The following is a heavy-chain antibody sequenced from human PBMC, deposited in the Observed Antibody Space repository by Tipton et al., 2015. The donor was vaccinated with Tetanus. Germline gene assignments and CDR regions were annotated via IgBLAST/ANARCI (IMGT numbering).Heavy chain of an antibody. V-gene: IGHV4-31*03. Sequence: LRLSCSVSGASISSGGYFWNWIRHRPGKGLEWIGYIYYSGSTFYNPSLKSRVTISVDTSNNQFSLRLSSVTAADTGVYYCTRDQGGGRVVRLNWFDPWGPGTLVTVSS. CDR2: IYYSGST. D-gene: IGHD6-6*01. CDR1: GASISSGGYF. J-gene: IGHJ5*02. CDR3: TRDQGGGRVVRLNWFDP.